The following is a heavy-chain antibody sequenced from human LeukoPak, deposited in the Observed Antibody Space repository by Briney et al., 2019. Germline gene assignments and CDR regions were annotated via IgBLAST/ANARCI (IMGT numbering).Heavy chain of an antibody. Sequence: GGSLRLSCAASGFTFSDYVMSWVRQAPGKGLEWVSGISGSGGSIYYADFVKGRFTISRDGSKNTLNLQMNSPRAEDTAVYYCAKHGDTAMWLDYWGQGTLVTVSS. CDR2: ISGSGGSI. CDR1: GFTFSDYV. J-gene: IGHJ4*02. CDR3: AKHGDTAMWLDY. V-gene: IGHV3-23*01. D-gene: IGHD5-18*01.